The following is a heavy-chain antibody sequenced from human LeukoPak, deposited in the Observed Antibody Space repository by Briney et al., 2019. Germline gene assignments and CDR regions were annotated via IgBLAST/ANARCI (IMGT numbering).Heavy chain of an antibody. CDR3: ARAPTHCSSTSCYSNYYYMDV. Sequence: GGSLRLSCAASGFTFSSYAMSWVRQAPGKGLEWVSSISSSSSYIYYADSVKGRFTISRDNAKNSLYLQMNSLRAEDTAVYYCARAPTHCSSTSCYSNYYYMDVWGKGTTVTVSS. D-gene: IGHD2-2*01. J-gene: IGHJ6*03. V-gene: IGHV3-21*01. CDR2: ISSSSSYI. CDR1: GFTFSSYA.